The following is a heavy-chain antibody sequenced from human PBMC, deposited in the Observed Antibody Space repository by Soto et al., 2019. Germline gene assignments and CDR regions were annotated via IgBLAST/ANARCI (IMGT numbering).Heavy chain of an antibody. CDR2: XHXXGXA. Sequence: PSETLSLTCTVSGGSISSYYWTWIRQSPERGLEXIGXXHXXGXAXXXPXXXSRLTMSVDRSKSQFSMKLDSVTAADTAVYYCARGVGGSGLNWFDPWGQGTLVTVSS. J-gene: IGHJ5*02. CDR3: ARGVGGSGLNWFDP. D-gene: IGHD6-19*01. V-gene: IGHV4-59*12. CDR1: GGSISSYY.